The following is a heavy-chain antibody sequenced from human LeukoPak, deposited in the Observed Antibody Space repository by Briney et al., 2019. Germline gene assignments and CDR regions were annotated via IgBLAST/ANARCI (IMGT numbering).Heavy chain of an antibody. D-gene: IGHD3-10*01. CDR3: ASDSGSGSYGGY. V-gene: IGHV1-69*06. Sequence: ASVKVSCKASGGTFSSYAINWVRQAPGQGLEWMGGIIPIFGTANYAQKFQGRVTITADKSTSTAYMELSSLTSEDTAVYYCASDSGSGSYGGYWGQGTLVTVSS. CDR1: GGTFSSYA. CDR2: IIPIFGTA. J-gene: IGHJ4*02.